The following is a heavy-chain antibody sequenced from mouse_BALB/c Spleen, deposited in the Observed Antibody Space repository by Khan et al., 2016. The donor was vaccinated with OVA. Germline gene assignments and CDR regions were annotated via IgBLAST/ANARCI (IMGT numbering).Heavy chain of an antibody. CDR1: GYSITSDYA. Sequence: EVQLQESGPGLVKPSQSLSLTCTVTGYSITSDYAWNWIRQFPGNKLEWMGYISYSGRTSYNPSLKSRISITRATSKNQFFLPLNSVTTEDTATDYCARSVTITTVVATDFDYWGQGTTLTVSS. CDR3: ARSVTITTVVATDFDY. D-gene: IGHD1-1*01. J-gene: IGHJ2*01. CDR2: ISYSGRT. V-gene: IGHV3-2*02.